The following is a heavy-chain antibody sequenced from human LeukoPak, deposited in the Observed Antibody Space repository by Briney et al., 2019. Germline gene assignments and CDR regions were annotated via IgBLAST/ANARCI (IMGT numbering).Heavy chain of an antibody. D-gene: IGHD3-9*01. J-gene: IGHJ4*02. Sequence: ASVKVSCKVSGYTLTELSMHWVRQAPGKGLEWMGGFDPEDGETIYAQKFQGRVTMTEDTPTDTAYMELSSLRSEDTAVYYCATSNYDILTGSQIFDYWGQGTLVTVSS. CDR3: ATSNYDILTGSQIFDY. V-gene: IGHV1-24*01. CDR2: FDPEDGET. CDR1: GYTLTELS.